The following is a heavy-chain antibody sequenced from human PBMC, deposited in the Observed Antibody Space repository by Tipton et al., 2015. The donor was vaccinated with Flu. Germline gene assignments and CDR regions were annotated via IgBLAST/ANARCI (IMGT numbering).Heavy chain of an antibody. CDR1: GGTFSSYA. Sequence: QLVQSGAEVKKPGSSVKVSCKASGGTFSSYAISWVRQAPGQGLEWMGGIIPIFGTANYAQKFQGRVTITADESTSTAYMELSSLRSEDSAVYYCARYQDCSITSCYQGENWFDPWGQGTLVAVSS. J-gene: IGHJ5*02. D-gene: IGHD2-2*01. V-gene: IGHV1-69*01. CDR2: IIPIFGTA. CDR3: ARYQDCSITSCYQGENWFDP.